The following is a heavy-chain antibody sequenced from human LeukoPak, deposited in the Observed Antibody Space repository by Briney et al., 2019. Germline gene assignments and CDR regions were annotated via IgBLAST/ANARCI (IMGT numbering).Heavy chain of an antibody. CDR1: GYNFIDYY. D-gene: IGHD3-9*01. J-gene: IGHJ5*01. V-gene: IGHV1-2*02. CDR2: INPNSGGT. CDR3: ARDPTILTGYFTLDS. Sequence: ASVKVSCKASGYNFIDYYIQWVRQAPGQGLEWMGWINPNSGGTSYAQKFQGRVTMTRDTSISTAYMELSSLRSEDTAVYYCARDPTILTGYFTLDSWGQGTLVTVSS.